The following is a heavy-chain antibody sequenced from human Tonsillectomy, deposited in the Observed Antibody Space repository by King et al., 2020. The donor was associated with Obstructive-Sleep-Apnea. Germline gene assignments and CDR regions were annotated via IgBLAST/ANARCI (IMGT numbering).Heavy chain of an antibody. J-gene: IGHJ4*02. D-gene: IGHD2-2*01. CDR2: IYYSEST. Sequence: VQLQESGPGMVKPSQTLSLTCTVSGGSISSGGYYWSWIRQHPGKGLEWIGYIYYSESTYYNPSLKSRVTISVDTSNNHFSLTLTSVTAADTAVYFCARGQVLVVPATQGGFDYWGQGILVTVSS. V-gene: IGHV4-31*03. CDR3: ARGQVLVVPATQGGFDY. CDR1: GGSISSGGYY.